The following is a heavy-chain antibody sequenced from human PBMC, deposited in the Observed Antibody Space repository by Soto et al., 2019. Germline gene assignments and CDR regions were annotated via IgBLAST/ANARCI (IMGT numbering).Heavy chain of an antibody. CDR1: GGTFSSYA. CDR3: ARESRYSSGGTCYFPPVFAY. CDR2: IIPIFGTA. Sequence: QVQLVQSGAEVKKPGSSVKVSCKASGGTFSSYAISWVRQAPGQGLEWMGGIIPIFGTANYAQKFQGRVTITADESTTTPYMELISLRSEDTAVYYCARESRYSSGGTCYFPPVFAYWGQGTLVTVSS. J-gene: IGHJ4*02. D-gene: IGHD2-15*01. V-gene: IGHV1-69*12.